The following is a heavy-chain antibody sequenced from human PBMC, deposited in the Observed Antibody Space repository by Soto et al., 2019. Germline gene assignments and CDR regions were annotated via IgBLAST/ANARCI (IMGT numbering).Heavy chain of an antibody. Sequence: GGSLRLSCAASGFTFSNYWMTWVCQAPGKGLEWVANIKEDGSEKHYVDSVKGRFTISRDNAKNSLYLQMNSLRVEDTAVYFCSRDVVVGAKALNYWGQGALVTVSS. CDR3: SRDVVVGAKALNY. V-gene: IGHV3-7*01. CDR1: GFTFSNYW. D-gene: IGHD2-15*01. CDR2: IKEDGSEK. J-gene: IGHJ4*02.